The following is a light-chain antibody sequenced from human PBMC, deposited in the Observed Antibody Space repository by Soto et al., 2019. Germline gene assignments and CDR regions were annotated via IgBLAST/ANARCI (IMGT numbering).Light chain of an antibody. V-gene: IGLV2-14*01. CDR3: SSYTSSSTLV. CDR2: DVS. CDR1: SSDVGGYNY. J-gene: IGLJ1*01. Sequence: QSVLTQPASLSGSPGQSITLSCPGTSSDVGGYNYVSWYQQHPGKAPKLMIYDVSNRPSGVSNRFSGSKSGNTASLTISGLQAEDEADYYCSSYTSSSTLVFGTGTKVTVL.